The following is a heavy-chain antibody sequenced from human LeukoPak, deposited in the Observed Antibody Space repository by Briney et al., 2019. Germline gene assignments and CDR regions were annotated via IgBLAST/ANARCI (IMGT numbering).Heavy chain of an antibody. D-gene: IGHD2-2*01. CDR1: GGSFSGYY. J-gene: IGHJ2*01. V-gene: IGHV4-34*01. CDR2: INHSGST. Sequence: SETLSLTCAVYGGSFSGYYWSWIRQPPGKGLEWVGEINHSGSTNYNPSLKSRVTISVDTSKNQFSLKLSSVTAAGTAVYYCAGSNCSSTSCYDYWYFDLWGRGTLVTVSS. CDR3: AGSNCSSTSCYDYWYFDL.